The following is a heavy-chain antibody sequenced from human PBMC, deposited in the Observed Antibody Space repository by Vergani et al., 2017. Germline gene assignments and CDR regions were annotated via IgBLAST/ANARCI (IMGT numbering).Heavy chain of an antibody. Sequence: QVQLVESGGGVVQPGRSLRLSCAASGFTFSTFGMHWVRQAPGKGLEWVAVISYDGSNKYYADSVKGRFTISRDNSKNTLYLQMNSLRAEDTAVYYCARGSPRMVVVPAARARNWFDPWGQGTLVTVSS. V-gene: IGHV3-30*03. CDR3: ARGSPRMVVVPAARARNWFDP. J-gene: IGHJ5*02. CDR2: ISYDGSNK. CDR1: GFTFSTFG. D-gene: IGHD2-2*01.